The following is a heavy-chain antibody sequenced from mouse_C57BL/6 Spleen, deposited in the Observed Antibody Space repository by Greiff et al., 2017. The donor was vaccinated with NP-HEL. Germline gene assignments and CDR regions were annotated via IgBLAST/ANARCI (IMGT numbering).Heavy chain of an antibody. Sequence: QVQLQQPGAELVRPGTSVKLSCKASGYTFTSYWMHWVKQRPGQGLEWIGVIYPSDSYTNYNRKFKGKATLTADTSSSTAYMQLSSLTSEDSAVYSCESWAINTAEYMDYWGQGTTLTVSS. J-gene: IGHJ4*01. CDR2: IYPSDSYT. D-gene: IGHD1-2*01. CDR1: GYTFTSYW. CDR3: ESWAINTAEYMDY. V-gene: IGHV1-59*01.